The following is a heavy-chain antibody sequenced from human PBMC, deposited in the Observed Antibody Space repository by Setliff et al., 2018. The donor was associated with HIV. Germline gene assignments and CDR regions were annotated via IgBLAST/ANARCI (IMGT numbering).Heavy chain of an antibody. CDR1: GYSFTNSW. V-gene: IGHV5-51*01. CDR3: ARQPRGYSYGDGGYFGGGRYYNLPYLDS. J-gene: IGHJ4*02. D-gene: IGHD5-18*01. Sequence: GESLKISCKGSGYSFTNSWIGWVRQMPGKGLEWMGIIYPGDSDVKYNPSFQGQVTISADRSITTAYLQWSSLRASDTATYYCARQPRGYSYGDGGYFGGGRYYNLPYLDSWGQGTLVTVSS. CDR2: IYPGDSDV.